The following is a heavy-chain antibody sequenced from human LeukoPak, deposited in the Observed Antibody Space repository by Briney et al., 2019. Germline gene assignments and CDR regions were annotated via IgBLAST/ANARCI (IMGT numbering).Heavy chain of an antibody. D-gene: IGHD6-19*01. V-gene: IGHV3-30*04. CDR2: ISCDGSNK. CDR3: ARELAVAGDDAFDI. J-gene: IGHJ3*02. CDR1: GFTFSSYA. Sequence: GGSLRLSCAASGFTFSSYAMHWVRQAPGKGLEWVAVISCDGSNKYYADSVKGRFTISRDNSKNTLYLQMNSLRAEDTAVYYCARELAVAGDDAFDIWGQGTMVTVSS.